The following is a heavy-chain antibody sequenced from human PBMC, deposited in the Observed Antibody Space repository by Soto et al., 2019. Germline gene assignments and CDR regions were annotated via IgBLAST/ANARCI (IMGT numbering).Heavy chain of an antibody. J-gene: IGHJ4*02. CDR1: GFSLSTYGMR. V-gene: IGHV2-70*04. CDR2: IDWDEDK. Sequence: SGPTLLNPTQTLTLTCSFSGFSLSTYGMRVSWIRQPPGKTLEWLARIDWDEDKFYSTSLRTRLSISKDTSRNLVVLTMTNTDPADTGTYYCARVGCTGRLSQYYFDSWGQGAPVTVSS. D-gene: IGHD2-8*02. CDR3: ARVGCTGRLSQYYFDS.